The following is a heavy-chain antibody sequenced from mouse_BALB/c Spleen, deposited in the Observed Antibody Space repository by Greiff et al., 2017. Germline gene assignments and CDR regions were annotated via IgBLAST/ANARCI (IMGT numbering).Heavy chain of an antibody. D-gene: IGHD1-1*01. CDR2: INPYNGDT. J-gene: IGHJ3*01. CDR3: ARSDYYGGFAY. CDR1: GYSFTGYF. Sequence: VQLKQSGPELVKPGASVKISCKASGYSFTGYFMNWVMQSHGKSLEWIGRINPYNGDTFYNQKFKGKATLTVDKSSSTAHMELRSLASEDSAVYYCARSDYYGGFAYWGQGTLVTVSA. V-gene: IGHV1-20*02.